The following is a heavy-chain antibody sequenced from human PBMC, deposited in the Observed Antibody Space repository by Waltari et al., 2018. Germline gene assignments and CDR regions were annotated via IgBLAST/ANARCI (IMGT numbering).Heavy chain of an antibody. CDR1: GGSISSSNW. V-gene: IGHV4-4*02. CDR2: IYHSGST. CDR3: ARGRDGYDFWSGHRELIDY. D-gene: IGHD3-3*01. Sequence: QVQLQESGPGLVKPSGTLSLTCAVSGGSISSSNWWSWVRQPPGKGLEWIGEIYHSGSTNYNPSLKSRVTISVDKSKNQFSLKLSSVTAADTAVYYCARGRDGYDFWSGHRELIDYWGQGTLVTVSS. J-gene: IGHJ4*02.